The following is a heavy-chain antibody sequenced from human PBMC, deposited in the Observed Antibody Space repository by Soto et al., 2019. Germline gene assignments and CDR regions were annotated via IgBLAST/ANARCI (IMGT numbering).Heavy chain of an antibody. V-gene: IGHV4-59*01. CDR3: ARGAEWFGGRMDV. D-gene: IGHD3-10*01. CDR1: GGAISTYF. J-gene: IGHJ6*02. CDR2: IYYDGRT. Sequence: QVQLQESGPGLVKPSETLSLTCTVSGGAISTYFLTWIRQPPGKGLEWIGYIYYDGRTNYNPSLXXRXXISLDTPKNQFSLNLSSVTAADTAVYYCARGAEWFGGRMDVWGQGTTVTVSS.